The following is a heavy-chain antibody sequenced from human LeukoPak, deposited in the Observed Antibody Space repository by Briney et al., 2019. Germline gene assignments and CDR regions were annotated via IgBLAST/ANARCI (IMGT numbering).Heavy chain of an antibody. CDR2: IRYDGSNK. Sequence: GGSLRLSCAASGFTFSSYGMHWVHQAPGKGLEWVAFIRYDGSNKYYADSVKGRFTISRDNSKNTLYLQMNSLRAEDTAVYYCAKDLGYSSSYNITLLDYWGQGTLVTVPS. CDR1: GFTFSSYG. CDR3: AKDLGYSSSYNITLLDY. J-gene: IGHJ4*02. D-gene: IGHD6-6*01. V-gene: IGHV3-30*02.